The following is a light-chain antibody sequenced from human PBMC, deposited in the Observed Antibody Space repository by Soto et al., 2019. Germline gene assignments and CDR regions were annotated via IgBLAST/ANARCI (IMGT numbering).Light chain of an antibody. V-gene: IGKV1-5*01. CDR2: DAS. CDR1: QSINRW. J-gene: IGKJ1*01. Sequence: DIPMTPSPSALSGTVGGRGTINCRASQSINRWLAWCQQKPGKAPKLLIYDASNLESGVPSRFSGSGSGTEFTLTISSLQPVDFATYYCQQYNSFWTFGQGTKVDIK. CDR3: QQYNSFWT.